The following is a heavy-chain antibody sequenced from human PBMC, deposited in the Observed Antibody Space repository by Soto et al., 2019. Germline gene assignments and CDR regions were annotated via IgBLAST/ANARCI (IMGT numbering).Heavy chain of an antibody. CDR3: SIKANSCSGSWYVPY. Sequence: QVQLQESGPGLVRPSATLSLTCAVSGGSISSTNWWGWVRQPPGKGLEWIGEIYHSGSTNYNPSLKSRVTISIDKSKNQFSLKLSSVTAADTAVYYCSIKANSCSGSWYVPYWGQGTLVTVSS. D-gene: IGHD6-13*01. V-gene: IGHV4-4*02. CDR2: IYHSGST. J-gene: IGHJ4*02. CDR1: GGSISSTNW.